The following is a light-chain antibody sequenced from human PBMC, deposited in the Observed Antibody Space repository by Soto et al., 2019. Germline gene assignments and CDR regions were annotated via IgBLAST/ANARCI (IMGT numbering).Light chain of an antibody. CDR3: SSYTSSSTPYV. CDR1: SSDVGGYNY. J-gene: IGLJ1*01. Sequence: QSGLTQPGSVYGSPGQSITISCTGTSSDVGGYNYVSWYQQHPVKAPKLMIYDVTNRPSGVSDRFSGSKSGNTASLTISGLQAEDEADYYCSSYTSSSTPYVFGTGTKVTVL. CDR2: DVT. V-gene: IGLV2-14*01.